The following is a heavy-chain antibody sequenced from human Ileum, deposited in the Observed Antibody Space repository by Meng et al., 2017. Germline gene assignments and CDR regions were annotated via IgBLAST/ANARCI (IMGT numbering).Heavy chain of an antibody. Sequence: VQLQQLGAGLCHVAETLSLSFALNGWSVSGYYWSWIRQPPGKGLKWIGEINHSGITNNNPSLKCRVTISVYTSKNQFSLKLSSVTAADTAVYYCARCRGLIWFGEWFDPWGQGTLVTVSS. CDR1: GWSVSGYY. V-gene: IGHV4-34*01. D-gene: IGHD3-10*01. J-gene: IGHJ5*02. CDR3: ARCRGLIWFGEWFDP. CDR2: INHSGIT.